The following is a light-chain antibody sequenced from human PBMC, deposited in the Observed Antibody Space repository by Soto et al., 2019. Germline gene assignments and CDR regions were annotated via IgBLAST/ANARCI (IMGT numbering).Light chain of an antibody. CDR1: QSVSSN. J-gene: IGKJ1*01. Sequence: EIVMTQSPATLSVSPGERSTLSCRASQSVSSNLAWYQQKPGQSPRLVINDVSTRATGIPARFSGSGSGTAFTLTISSLQSEDFAVYFCQQYNNWPPTFGQGTKVEIK. V-gene: IGKV3-15*01. CDR3: QQYNNWPPT. CDR2: DVS.